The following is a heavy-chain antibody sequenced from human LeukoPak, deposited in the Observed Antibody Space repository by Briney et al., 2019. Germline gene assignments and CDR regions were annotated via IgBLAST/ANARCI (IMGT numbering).Heavy chain of an antibody. V-gene: IGHV3-23*01. CDR1: GFTFSFYA. J-gene: IGHJ6*02. CDR2: ISGSGGST. D-gene: IGHD3-22*01. CDR3: AKGHGSNIYDYHGMDV. Sequence: GGSLRLSCAASGFTFSFYAMSWVRQAPGKGLEWVSGISGSGGSTDHADSVKGRFTISRDNSKNTLYLQMNSLRAEDTAVYFCAKGHGSNIYDYHGMDVWGQGTTVTVSS.